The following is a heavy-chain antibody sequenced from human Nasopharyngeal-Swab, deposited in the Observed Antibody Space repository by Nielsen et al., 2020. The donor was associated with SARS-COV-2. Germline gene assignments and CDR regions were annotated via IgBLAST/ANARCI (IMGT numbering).Heavy chain of an antibody. CDR3: TTDIVGATYYGMDV. Sequence: GRSLRLSCAASGFTFSNAWMNWVRQAPGKGLEWVGRIKSKTADGTTDYAAPVKGRFTISRDDSKNTLYLQMNSLKTEDTAVYYCTTDIVGATYYGMDVWGQGTTVTVSS. D-gene: IGHD1-26*01. V-gene: IGHV3-15*01. J-gene: IGHJ6*02. CDR1: GFTFSNAW. CDR2: IKSKTADGTT.